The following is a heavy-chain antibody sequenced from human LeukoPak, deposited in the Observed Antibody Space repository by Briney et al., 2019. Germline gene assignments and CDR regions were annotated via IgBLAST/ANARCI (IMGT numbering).Heavy chain of an antibody. D-gene: IGHD6-13*01. CDR1: GNTFTGYY. CDR3: ARGWQQLSRGAFDI. CDR2: INPNSGGT. V-gene: IGHV1-2*02. J-gene: IGHJ3*02. Sequence: ASVKVSCKASGNTFTGYYMHWVRQAPGQGLEWMGWINPNSGGTNYAQKFQGRVTMTRDTSISTAYMELSRLRSDDTAVYYCARGWQQLSRGAFDIWGQGTMVTVSS.